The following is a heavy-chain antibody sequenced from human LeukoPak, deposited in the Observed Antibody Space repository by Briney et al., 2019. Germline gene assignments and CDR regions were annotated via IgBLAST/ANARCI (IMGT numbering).Heavy chain of an antibody. CDR2: ISGSGGST. CDR3: ARLVIDSPSSYYMDV. D-gene: IGHD2-21*01. J-gene: IGHJ6*03. V-gene: IGHV3-23*01. Sequence: PGGSLRLSCAASGFTFSSYAMSWVRQAPGKGLEWVSAISGSGGSTYYADSVKGRFTISRDNAKNSLFLQMTSLRAEDTAVYFCARLVIDSPSSYYMDVWGDGTTVTVSS. CDR1: GFTFSSYA.